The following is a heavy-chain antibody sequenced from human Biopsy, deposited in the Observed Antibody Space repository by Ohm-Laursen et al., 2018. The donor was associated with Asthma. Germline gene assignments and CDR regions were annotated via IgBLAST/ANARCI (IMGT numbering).Heavy chain of an antibody. Sequence: SVKVSCKAPGGTSSNFAISWVRQAPGQGLEWLGGIMTAFGTTNYAQKFQGRVTITADESTSTAYMEVTSLRSEDTAIYYCARCQVGYSSGWSLLLKKIYYSGMDVWGQGTAVTVSS. CDR2: IMTAFGTT. J-gene: IGHJ6*02. D-gene: IGHD6-19*01. CDR1: GGTSSNFA. V-gene: IGHV1-69*13. CDR3: ARCQVGYSSGWSLLLKKIYYSGMDV.